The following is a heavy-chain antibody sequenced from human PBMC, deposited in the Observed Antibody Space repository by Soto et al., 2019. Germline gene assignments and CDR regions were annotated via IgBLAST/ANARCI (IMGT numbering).Heavy chain of an antibody. CDR2: INPSDGST. J-gene: IGHJ4*02. CDR3: AREDGGGGRQRDF. Sequence: QVQLVQSGAEVKKPGASVKISCKTSGYTFAMHYIHWVRQAPGQGLEWMGMINPSDGSTSYVQKFHDRVTITRDPSATTVFLNITRLTSHDTAVFDWAREDGGGGRQRDFGGQGTLVTVSS. V-gene: IGHV1-46*01. CDR1: GYTFAMHY. D-gene: IGHD2-15*01.